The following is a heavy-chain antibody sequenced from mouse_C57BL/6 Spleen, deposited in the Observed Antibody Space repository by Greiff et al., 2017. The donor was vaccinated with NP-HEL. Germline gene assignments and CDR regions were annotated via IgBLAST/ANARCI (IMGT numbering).Heavy chain of an antibody. CDR1: GYTFTSYW. V-gene: IGHV1-55*01. J-gene: IGHJ3*01. CDR2: IYPGSGST. D-gene: IGHD2-2*01. Sequence: VKLQESGAELVKPGASVKMSCKASGYTFTSYWITWVKQRPGQGLEWIGDIYPGSGSTNYNEKFKSKATLTVDTSSSTAYMQLSSLTSEDSAVYYCARWGVTTEFAYWGQGTLVTVSA. CDR3: ARWGVTTEFAY.